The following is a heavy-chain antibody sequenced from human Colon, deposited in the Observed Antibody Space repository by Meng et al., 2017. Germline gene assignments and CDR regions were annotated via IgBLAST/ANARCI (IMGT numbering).Heavy chain of an antibody. V-gene: IGHV3-33*01. CDR1: GFTFSSYG. CDR3: VRDCCTLPFDN. CDR2: IWYDGRKE. Sequence: QGRLGESGGGVVQHGRSLRPSCAAAGFTFSSYGIHWVRQAPGKGLEWVAVIWYDGRKEHYLDSVKGRFSISRDNAKNTLYLQMTSLRADDTAVYYCVRDCCTLPFDNWGQGTLVTVSS. J-gene: IGHJ4*02.